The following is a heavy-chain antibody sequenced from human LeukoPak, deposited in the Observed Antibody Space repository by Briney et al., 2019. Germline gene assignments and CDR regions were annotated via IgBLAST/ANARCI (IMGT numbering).Heavy chain of an antibody. CDR2: ISYDGSNK. J-gene: IGHJ4*02. Sequence: GGSLRLSCAASGFTFSSYAMSWVRQAPGKGLEWVAVISYDGSNKYYADSVKGRFTISRDNSKNTLYLQMNSLRAEDTAVYYCARGFVVVYYFDYWGQGTLVTVSS. D-gene: IGHD3-22*01. CDR1: GFTFSSYA. V-gene: IGHV3-30-3*01. CDR3: ARGFVVVYYFDY.